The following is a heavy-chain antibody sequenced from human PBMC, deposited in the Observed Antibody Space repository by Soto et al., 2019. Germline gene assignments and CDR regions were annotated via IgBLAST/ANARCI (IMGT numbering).Heavy chain of an antibody. D-gene: IGHD2-15*01. CDR3: ARDIVVVVAATGAFAGSRWCDP. Sequence: QVQLVQSGAEVKKPGSSVKVSCKASGGTFSSYTISWVRQAPGQGLEWMGRIIPILGIANYAQKFQGRVRIAADTSTSTAYMGLSRLRSEDTAVYYCARDIVVVVAATGAFAGSRWCDPWGQGTLVTVSS. J-gene: IGHJ5*02. CDR2: IIPILGIA. V-gene: IGHV1-69*08. CDR1: GGTFSSYT.